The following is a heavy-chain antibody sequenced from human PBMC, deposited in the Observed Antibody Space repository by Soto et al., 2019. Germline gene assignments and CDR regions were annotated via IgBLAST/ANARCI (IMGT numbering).Heavy chain of an antibody. CDR1: GGSISSAGYY. D-gene: IGHD1-26*01. CDR3: ATGDWESYYQDS. CDR2: IYSSATT. J-gene: IGHJ4*02. Sequence: PSETLSLTCTVSGGSISSAGYYWAWIRQRPGKGLEWIGYIYSSATTYSNPSLKSRIAMSIDTSQNQFSLKLTSVTAADTAVYFCATGDWESYYQDSWGQGMLVTVSS. V-gene: IGHV4-31*03.